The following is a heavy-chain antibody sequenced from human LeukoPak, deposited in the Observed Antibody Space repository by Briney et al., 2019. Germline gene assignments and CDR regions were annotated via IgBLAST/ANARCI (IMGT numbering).Heavy chain of an antibody. D-gene: IGHD5-24*01. CDR2: IYYSGST. CDR3: ARAEGDGYNFYFDY. CDR1: GFTVSSTY. Sequence: LRLSCAASGFTVSSTYVSWIRQHPGKGLEWIGYIYYSGSTYYNPSLKGRVTISVDTSKNQFSLKLSSVTAADTAVYYCARAEGDGYNFYFDYWGQGTLVTVSS. V-gene: IGHV4-31*02. J-gene: IGHJ4*02.